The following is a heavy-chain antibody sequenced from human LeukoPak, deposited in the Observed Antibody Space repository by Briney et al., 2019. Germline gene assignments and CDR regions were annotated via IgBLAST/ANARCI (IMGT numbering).Heavy chain of an antibody. Sequence: GGSLRLSCAASGFTFTDYSMSWVRQAPGKGLEWVSGLGRSGENRYYATSVRGRFSISRDNSKNTLYLQMNSLRAEDTAVYYCAKDRGYYGSGSLDYWGQGTLVTVSS. CDR3: AKDRGYYGSGSLDY. D-gene: IGHD3-10*01. CDR1: GFTFTDYS. CDR2: LGRSGENR. V-gene: IGHV3-23*01. J-gene: IGHJ4*02.